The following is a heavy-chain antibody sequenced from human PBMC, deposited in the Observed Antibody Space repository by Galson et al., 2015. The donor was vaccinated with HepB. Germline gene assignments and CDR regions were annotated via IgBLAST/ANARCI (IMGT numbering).Heavy chain of an antibody. V-gene: IGHV1-24*01. Sequence: SVKVSCKVSGYTLPELSMHWVRQAPGKGLEWMGGFDPEDGETIYAQKFQGRVTMTEDTSTDTAYMELSSLRSEDTAVYYCTTYYYDSSAIDAFDIWGQGTMVTVSS. CDR1: GYTLPELS. CDR2: FDPEDGET. D-gene: IGHD3-22*01. J-gene: IGHJ3*02. CDR3: TTYYYDSSAIDAFDI.